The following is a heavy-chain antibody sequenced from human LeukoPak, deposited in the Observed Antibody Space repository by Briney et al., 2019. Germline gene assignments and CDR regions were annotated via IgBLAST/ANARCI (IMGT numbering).Heavy chain of an antibody. CDR3: ARGGEQWLKNWFDP. J-gene: IGHJ5*02. D-gene: IGHD6-19*01. CDR1: GFTFSSYA. Sequence: GGSLRLSCATSGFTFSSYAMHWVRHPPGKGLEWVAIISYDGSNKYYADSVKGRFTISRDNAKNSLYLQMNSLRAEDTAVYYCARGGEQWLKNWFDPWGQGTLVTVSS. CDR2: ISYDGSNK. V-gene: IGHV3-30*04.